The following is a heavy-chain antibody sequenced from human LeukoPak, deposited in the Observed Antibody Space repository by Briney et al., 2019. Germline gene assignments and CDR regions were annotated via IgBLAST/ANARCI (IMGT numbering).Heavy chain of an antibody. CDR1: GFTFSTYA. V-gene: IGHV3-23*01. Sequence: PGGPLRLSCAASGFTFSTYAMSWVRQAPEKGLEWVSAISGRGGGTYYADSVKGRFTISRDNSKNTLYLQMNSLRAEDTAVYYCAKEPLTTVTPDYWGQGTLVTVSS. J-gene: IGHJ4*02. CDR3: AKEPLTTVTPDY. D-gene: IGHD4-17*01. CDR2: ISGRGGGT.